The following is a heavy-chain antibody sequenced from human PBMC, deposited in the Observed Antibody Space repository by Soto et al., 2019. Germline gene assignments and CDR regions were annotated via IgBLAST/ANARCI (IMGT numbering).Heavy chain of an antibody. D-gene: IGHD2-21*02. CDR2: IWYDGSNK. V-gene: IGHV3-33*01. Sequence: PGGPLRLSCAASGFTFSSYGMHWVRQAPGKGLEWVAVIWYDGSNKYYADSVKGRFTISRDNSKNTLYLQMNSLRAEDTAVYYCARDPLAYCGGDCLYYFDYWGQGTLVTVSS. J-gene: IGHJ4*02. CDR3: ARDPLAYCGGDCLYYFDY. CDR1: GFTFSSYG.